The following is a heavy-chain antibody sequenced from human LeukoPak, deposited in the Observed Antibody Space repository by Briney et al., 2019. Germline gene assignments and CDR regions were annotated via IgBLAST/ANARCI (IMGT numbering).Heavy chain of an antibody. CDR2: ISYDGSNK. CDR1: GFTFSSYG. Sequence: GRSLRLSCAASGFTFSSYGMHWVRQAPGKGLEWVAVISYDGSNKYYADSVKGRFTISRDNSENTLYLQMNSLRAEDTAVYYCAKDPSYIVGATGIDYWGQGTLVTVSS. D-gene: IGHD1-26*01. CDR3: AKDPSYIVGATGIDY. V-gene: IGHV3-30*18. J-gene: IGHJ4*02.